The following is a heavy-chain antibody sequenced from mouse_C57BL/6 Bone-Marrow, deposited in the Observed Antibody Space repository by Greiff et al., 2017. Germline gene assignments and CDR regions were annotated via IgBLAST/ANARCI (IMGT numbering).Heavy chain of an antibody. CDR2: IDPSDSET. CDR1: GYTFTSYW. J-gene: IGHJ2*01. V-gene: IGHV1-52*01. CDR3: ARVYYYGSSYHFDY. Sequence: VKLQQPGAELVRPGSSVKLSCKASGYTFTSYWMHWVKQRPIQGLEWIGNIDPSDSETHYNQKFKDKATLTVDKSSSTAYMQLSSLTSEDSAVYYCARVYYYGSSYHFDYWGQGTTLTVSS. D-gene: IGHD1-1*01.